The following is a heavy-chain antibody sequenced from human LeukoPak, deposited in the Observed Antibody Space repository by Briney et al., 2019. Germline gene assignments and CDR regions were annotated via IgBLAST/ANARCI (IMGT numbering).Heavy chain of an antibody. J-gene: IGHJ4*02. CDR3: ARHGDYYGSGSRY. CDR2: ISYDGSNK. D-gene: IGHD3-10*01. CDR1: GFTFSSYA. V-gene: IGHV3-30*04. Sequence: PGGSLRLSCAASGFTFSSYAMHWVRQAPGKGLEWVAVISYDGSNKYYADSVKGRFTISRDNSKNTLYLQMNSLGAEDTAVYYCARHGDYYGSGSRYWGQGTLVTVSS.